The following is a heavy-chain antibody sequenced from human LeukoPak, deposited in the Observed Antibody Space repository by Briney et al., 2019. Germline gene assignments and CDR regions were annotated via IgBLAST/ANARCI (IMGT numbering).Heavy chain of an antibody. CDR3: VRGVSYRGPFDY. J-gene: IGHJ4*02. CDR1: GYTFTSYG. D-gene: IGHD1-26*01. Sequence: ASVKVSCKASGYTFTSYGISWVRQAPGQGIEWMGWISAYNGNTNYAQKLQGRVTMTTDTSTSTAYMELRSLRSDDTAVYYRVRGVSYRGPFDYWRQGTLVTVSS. CDR2: ISAYNGNT. V-gene: IGHV1-18*01.